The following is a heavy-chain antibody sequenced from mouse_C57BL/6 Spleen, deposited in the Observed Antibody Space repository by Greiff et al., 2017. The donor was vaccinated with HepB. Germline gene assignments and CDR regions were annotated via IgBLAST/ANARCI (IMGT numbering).Heavy chain of an antibody. CDR2: IYPRSGNT. D-gene: IGHD1-1*01. Sequence: VQLQQSGAELARPGASVKLSCKASGYTFTSYGISWVKQRTGQGLEWIGEIYPRSGNTYYNEKFKGKATLTADKYSSTAYMELRSLTSEDSAVYFCARNYARYFDVWGTGTTVTVSS. CDR3: ARNYARYFDV. J-gene: IGHJ1*03. CDR1: GYTFTSYG. V-gene: IGHV1-81*01.